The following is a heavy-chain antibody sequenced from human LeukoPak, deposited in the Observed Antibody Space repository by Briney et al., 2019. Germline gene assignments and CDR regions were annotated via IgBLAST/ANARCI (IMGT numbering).Heavy chain of an antibody. CDR2: INPNSGVT. CDR3: AREYYGSGGYYVYFDY. J-gene: IGHJ4*02. CDR1: GYTFSDYY. Sequence: ASVKVSCKTSGYTFSDYYLHWVRQAPGQGLEWMGWINPNSGVTNYAQKFQGRVTMTRDTSISTAYMEVSRLRSDDTAVYYCAREYYGSGGYYVYFDYWGQGTLVTVSS. D-gene: IGHD3-10*01. V-gene: IGHV1-2*02.